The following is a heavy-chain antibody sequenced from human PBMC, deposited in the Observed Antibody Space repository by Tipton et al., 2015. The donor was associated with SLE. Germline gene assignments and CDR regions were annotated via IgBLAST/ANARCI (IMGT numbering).Heavy chain of an antibody. J-gene: IGHJ6*03. Sequence: TLSLTCSVSGDSMNNYYWSWIRQPAGMPLEWIGRIYKTGITNYNPSLKTRLTMSVDTSRDQFSLTLNSVTAADTGIYYCARGREWNWSPYYMDVWGKGTTVTVSS. CDR2: IYKTGIT. CDR1: GDSMNNYY. V-gene: IGHV4-4*07. D-gene: IGHD1-1*01. CDR3: ARGREWNWSPYYMDV.